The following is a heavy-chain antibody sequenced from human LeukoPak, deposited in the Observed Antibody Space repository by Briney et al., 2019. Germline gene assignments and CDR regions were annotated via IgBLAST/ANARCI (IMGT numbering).Heavy chain of an antibody. D-gene: IGHD5-12*01. V-gene: IGHV3-48*04. Sequence: GGSLRLSCAASGFTFSSYRTNWVRQAPGKGLEWVSYISSSSSTIYYADSVKGRFTISRDNAKNSLYLQMNSLRAEDAAVYYCARVKEASAFDIWGQGTMVTVSS. CDR1: GFTFSSYR. CDR2: ISSSSSTI. J-gene: IGHJ3*02. CDR3: ARVKEASAFDI.